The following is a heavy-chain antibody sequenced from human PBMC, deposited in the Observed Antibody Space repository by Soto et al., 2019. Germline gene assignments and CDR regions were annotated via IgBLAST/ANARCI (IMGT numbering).Heavy chain of an antibody. V-gene: IGHV4-31*03. CDR3: ARDDATTVTPFYYCMDV. CDR2: IYYSGST. CDR1: GGSISSGGYY. D-gene: IGHD4-17*01. Sequence: PSETLSLTCTVSGGSISSGGYYWSWIRQHPGKGLEWIGYIYYSGSTYYNPSLKSRVTISVDTSKNQFSLKLSSVTAADTAVYYCARDDATTVTPFYYCMDVWGQGTTVTVSS. J-gene: IGHJ6*02.